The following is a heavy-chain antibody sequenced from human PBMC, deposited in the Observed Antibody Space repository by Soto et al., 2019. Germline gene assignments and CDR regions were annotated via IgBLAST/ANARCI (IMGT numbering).Heavy chain of an antibody. CDR1: GFTFSSYS. V-gene: IGHV3-21*01. J-gene: IGHJ5*02. Sequence: PGGSLRLSCAASGFTFSSYSMNWVRQAPGKGLEWVSSISSSSYIYYADSVKGRFTISRDNAKNSLYLQMNSLRAEDTAVYYCARDTGGYCSSTSCPDWFDPWGQGTLVTVSS. CDR2: ISSSSYI. CDR3: ARDTGGYCSSTSCPDWFDP. D-gene: IGHD2-2*01.